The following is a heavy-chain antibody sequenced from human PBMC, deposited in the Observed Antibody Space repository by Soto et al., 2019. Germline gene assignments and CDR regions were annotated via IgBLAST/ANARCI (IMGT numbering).Heavy chain of an antibody. J-gene: IGHJ6*02. V-gene: IGHV4-31*03. CDR2: IYYSGST. D-gene: IGHD4-4*01. CDR1: GGSISSGGYY. CDR3: ARDRGGGPRGYDYSNDGMDV. Sequence: QVQLQESGPGLVKPSQTLSLTCTVSGGSISSGGYYWSWIRQHPGKGLEWIGYIYYSGSTYYNPSLKSRVTISVDTSKNQFSLKLSSVTAADTAVYYCARDRGGGPRGYDYSNDGMDVWGQGTTVTVSS.